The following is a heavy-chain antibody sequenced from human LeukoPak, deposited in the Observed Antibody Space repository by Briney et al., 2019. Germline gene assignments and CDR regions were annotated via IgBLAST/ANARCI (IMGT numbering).Heavy chain of an antibody. J-gene: IGHJ4*02. CDR2: INPNGGST. CDR3: ARLPWETSRPPEPDY. Sequence: GTSVKVSCKASGYTFTTYYIHWVRQAPGQGLEWMGIINPNGGSTNCAQKFQGRVTMTRDTSTSTVYMELRSLRSEGTAVYYCARLPWETSRPPEPDYWGQGTLVTVSS. V-gene: IGHV1-46*01. CDR1: GYTFTTYY. D-gene: IGHD1-14*01.